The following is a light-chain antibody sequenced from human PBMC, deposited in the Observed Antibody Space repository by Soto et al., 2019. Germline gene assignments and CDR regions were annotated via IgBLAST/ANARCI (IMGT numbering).Light chain of an antibody. J-gene: IGKJ1*01. CDR3: QQYESYSPWT. CDR1: QSISSW. V-gene: IGKV1-5*01. Sequence: SHITHSPSALSSSVGDRATITCRASQSISSWLAWYQQKPGKAPKLLIYDASTLQSGVPSRYSGSGSGTEFTLTISNLQPDDFATYYCQQYESYSPWTFGQGTKVDIK. CDR2: DAS.